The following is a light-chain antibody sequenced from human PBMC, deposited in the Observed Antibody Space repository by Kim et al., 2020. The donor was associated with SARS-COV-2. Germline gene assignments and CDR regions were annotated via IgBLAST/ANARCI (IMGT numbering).Light chain of an antibody. J-gene: IGKJ4*01. CDR3: QRYITFPLT. CDR2: SAS. CDR1: QDIRNY. V-gene: IGKV1-16*02. Sequence: DIQMTQSPSSLSASLGARVTITCRASQDIRNYLAWFQQKPGKAPKSLIYSASRLYSGVPSKFSGSGSGTYFTLTISSLQPEDFATYFCQRYITFPLTFGGGTKVDIK.